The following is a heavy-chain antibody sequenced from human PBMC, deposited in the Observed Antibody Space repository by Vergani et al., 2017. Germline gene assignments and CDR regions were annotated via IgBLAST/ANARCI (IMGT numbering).Heavy chain of an antibody. CDR2: IWYDGSNK. CDR1: GFTFSSSG. Sequence: QVQLVEAGGGVVQPGRSLRLSCAASGFTFSSSGMHWVRQAPGKGLEWVAVIWYDGSNKYYADSVKGRFTISRDNSKNTLYLQMNSLRAEDTAVYYCARAKKVVPDAQRYYYYGMDVWGQGTTVTVSS. J-gene: IGHJ6*02. D-gene: IGHD2-2*01. CDR3: ARAKKVVPDAQRYYYYGMDV. V-gene: IGHV3-33*01.